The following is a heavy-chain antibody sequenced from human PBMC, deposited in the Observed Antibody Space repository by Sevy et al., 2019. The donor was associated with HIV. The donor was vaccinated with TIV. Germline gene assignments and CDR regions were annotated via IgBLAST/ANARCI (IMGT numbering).Heavy chain of an antibody. V-gene: IGHV1-18*01. CDR2: ITAYNGNT. CDR3: ARDPGATVTTRVGRFDY. D-gene: IGHD4-4*01. Sequence: ASVKVSCKASGYTFTSYHITWVRQAPGQGLEWMGWITAYNGNTNYAQRLQGRVTMTTDTSTSTAYMELRSLRSDDTAVYYCARDPGATVTTRVGRFDYWGQGTLVTVSS. CDR1: GYTFTSYH. J-gene: IGHJ4*02.